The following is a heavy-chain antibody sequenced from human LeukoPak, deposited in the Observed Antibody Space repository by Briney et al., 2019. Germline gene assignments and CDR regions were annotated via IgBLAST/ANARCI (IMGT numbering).Heavy chain of an antibody. Sequence: ASVKVSCKASGYTFTGYYMHWVRQAPGQGLELMGWINPNSGGTNYAQKFQGRVTIARDTSISTADMELSRLRSDDTAVYYCASLLVGSGSYLSWGQGTLVTVSS. CDR3: ASLLVGSGSYLS. CDR1: GYTFTGYY. D-gene: IGHD3-10*01. V-gene: IGHV1-2*02. CDR2: INPNSGGT. J-gene: IGHJ4*02.